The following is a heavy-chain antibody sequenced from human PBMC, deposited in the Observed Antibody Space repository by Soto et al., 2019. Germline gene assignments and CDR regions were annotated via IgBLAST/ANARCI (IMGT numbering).Heavy chain of an antibody. CDR3: ARLSGYGMDV. Sequence: PSETLSLTCTVSGGSISSYYWSWIRQPPGKGLEWIGYIYYSGSTNYNPSLKSRVTISVDTSKNQFSLKLSSVTAADTAVYYCARLSGYGMDVWGKGTTVTVSS. CDR2: IYYSGST. D-gene: IGHD1-26*01. V-gene: IGHV4-59*01. CDR1: GGSISSYY. J-gene: IGHJ6*04.